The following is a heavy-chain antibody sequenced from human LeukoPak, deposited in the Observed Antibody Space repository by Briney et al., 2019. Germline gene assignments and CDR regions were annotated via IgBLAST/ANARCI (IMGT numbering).Heavy chain of an antibody. Sequence: SETLSLTCTVSGGSISSYDWSWIRQPPGKGLEWIGYIYNSGSTNYNPSLKSRVTMSLDTSKNQFSLKLSSVTAADTAVYYCARGDFDPGAFDIWGQGTMVTVSS. J-gene: IGHJ3*02. V-gene: IGHV4-59*01. CDR3: ARGDFDPGAFDI. D-gene: IGHD3-9*01. CDR2: IYNSGST. CDR1: GGSISSYD.